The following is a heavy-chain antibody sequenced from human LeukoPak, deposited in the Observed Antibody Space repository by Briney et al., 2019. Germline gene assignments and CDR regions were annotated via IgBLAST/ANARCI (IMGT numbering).Heavy chain of an antibody. D-gene: IGHD3-10*01. V-gene: IGHV3-23*01. CDR2: ISGSGGST. CDR1: GFDVSSSY. J-gene: IGHJ4*02. CDR3: AKEGLLWFGESSGLDY. Sequence: GGSLRLSCEASGFDVSSSYMSWVRQAPGKGLEWVSAISGSGGSTYYADSVKGRFTISRDNSKNTLYLQMNSLRAEDTAVYYCAKEGLLWFGESSGLDYWGQGTLVTVSS.